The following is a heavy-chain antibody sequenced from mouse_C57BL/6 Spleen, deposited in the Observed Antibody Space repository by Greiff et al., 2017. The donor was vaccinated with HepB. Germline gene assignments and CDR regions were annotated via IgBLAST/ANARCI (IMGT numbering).Heavy chain of an antibody. CDR1: GYTFTDYE. D-gene: IGHD2-3*01. CDR2: IDPETGGT. CDR3: TRFDGYFDV. Sequence: VHLVESGAELVRPGASVTLSCKASGYTFTDYEMHWVKQTPVHGLEWIGAIDPETGGTAYNQKFKGKAILTADKSSSTAYMELRSLTSEDSAVYYCTRFDGYFDVWGTGTTVTVSS. V-gene: IGHV1-15*01. J-gene: IGHJ1*03.